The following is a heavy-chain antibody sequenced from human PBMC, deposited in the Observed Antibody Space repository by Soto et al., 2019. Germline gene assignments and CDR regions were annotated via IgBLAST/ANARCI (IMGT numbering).Heavy chain of an antibody. J-gene: IGHJ4*02. V-gene: IGHV4-39*01. D-gene: IGHD4-17*01. CDR3: ARHYGDSLDY. CDR1: GGSISSSSYY. CDR2: IYYSGST. Sequence: SETLSLTCTVSGGSISSSSYYWGWIRQPPGKGLEWIGSIYYSGSTYYNPSLKSRVTISVDTSKNQFSLKLSSVTAADTAVYYCARHYGDSLDYWGQGTLVTVSS.